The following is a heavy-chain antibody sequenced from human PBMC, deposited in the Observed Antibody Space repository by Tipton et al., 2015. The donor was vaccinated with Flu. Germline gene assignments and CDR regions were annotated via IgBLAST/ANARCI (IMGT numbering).Heavy chain of an antibody. CDR1: GFTFRLYA. CDR2: IIGSAEKI. V-gene: IGHV3-23*01. Sequence: SLRLSCAASGFTFRLYAMSWVRQAPGKGLEWVSSIIGSAEKIHYADSVEGRFTISRDNPKNTLYLQMNSLRPEDTAIYYCVKDQYLDNALWDAYDMWGQGTMVTVSS. J-gene: IGHJ3*02. CDR3: VKDQYLDNALWDAYDM. D-gene: IGHD2-2*01.